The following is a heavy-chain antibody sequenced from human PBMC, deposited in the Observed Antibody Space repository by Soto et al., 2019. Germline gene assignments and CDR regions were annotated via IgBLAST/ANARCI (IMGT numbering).Heavy chain of an antibody. Sequence: SETPSLTCTVPDGSISSADYYWSWILHPPGKGLEWIGHVFYTGSTDYNPSLKSRPTISVDTSKNQFSLKLSSVTAADMAVYYCARDSGIAVASRFYPWGQGTLVTVSS. CDR2: VFYTGST. CDR3: ARDSGIAVASRFYP. V-gene: IGHV4-30-4*01. D-gene: IGHD6-19*01. J-gene: IGHJ5*01. CDR1: DGSISSADYY.